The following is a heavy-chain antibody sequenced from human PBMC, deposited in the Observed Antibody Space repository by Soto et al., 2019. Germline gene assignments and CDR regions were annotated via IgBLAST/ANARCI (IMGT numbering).Heavy chain of an antibody. CDR3: AKDTPASDRGSGWYRDRGAFDY. CDR1: GFTFSSYA. D-gene: IGHD6-19*01. V-gene: IGHV3-23*01. Sequence: EVQLLESGGGLVQPGGSLRLSCAASGFTFSSYAMSWVRQAPGKGLEWVSAISGSGGSTYYADSVKGRFTISRDNSKNTLYLQMNSLRAEDTAVYYCAKDTPASDRGSGWYRDRGAFDYWGQGTLVTVSS. J-gene: IGHJ4*02. CDR2: ISGSGGST.